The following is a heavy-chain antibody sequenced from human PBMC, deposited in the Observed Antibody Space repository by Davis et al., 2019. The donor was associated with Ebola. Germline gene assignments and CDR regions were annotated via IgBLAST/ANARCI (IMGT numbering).Heavy chain of an antibody. V-gene: IGHV3-11*01. CDR1: GFRFSDYY. D-gene: IGHD3-22*01. CDR2: ISDTGRTI. Sequence: GESLKISCAASGFRFSDYYMTWIRQAPGKGLECISYISDTGRTIYYADSVKGRFTIYRDNSINTLYLQMNNLRAKDTAVSYCSKRPVVTVPFHSIYYFDYWGQGTLVTVSS. CDR3: SKRPVVTVPFHSIYYFDY. J-gene: IGHJ4*02.